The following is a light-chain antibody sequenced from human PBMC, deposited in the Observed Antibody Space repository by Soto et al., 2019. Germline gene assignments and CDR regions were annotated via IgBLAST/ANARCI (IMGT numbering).Light chain of an antibody. J-gene: IGKJ1*01. CDR1: QDISNY. CDR3: QQSDNLPPT. V-gene: IGKV1-33*01. CDR2: DAS. Sequence: DIQMTQSPSSLSASVGDRVTVTCQASQDISNYVNWYQQKPGKAPKLLIYDASNLETVVPSRFSGSGSGTDFTFTISSLQPEDIATDYCQQSDNLPPTFGQGTKVEIK.